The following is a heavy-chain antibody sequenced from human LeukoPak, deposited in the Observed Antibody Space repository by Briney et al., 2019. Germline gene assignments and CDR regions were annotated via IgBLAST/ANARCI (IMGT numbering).Heavy chain of an antibody. CDR2: IKQDGSEK. D-gene: IGHD3-3*01. Sequence: GGSLRLSYAASGFTFSSYWMSWVRQAPGKGLEWVANIKQDGSEKYYVDSVKGRFTISRDNAKNSLYLQMNSLRAEDTAVYYCARREFGDFWSGYRNWFDPWGQGTLVTVSS. V-gene: IGHV3-7*01. J-gene: IGHJ5*02. CDR1: GFTFSSYW. CDR3: ARREFGDFWSGYRNWFDP.